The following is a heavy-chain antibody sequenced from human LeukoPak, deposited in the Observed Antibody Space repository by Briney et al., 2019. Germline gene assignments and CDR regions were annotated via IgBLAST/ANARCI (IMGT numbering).Heavy chain of an antibody. Sequence: SVKVSCKASGYTFTNYAIHWVRQAPGQRPEWMGGIIPIFGTANYAQKFQGRVTITADESTSTAYMELSSLRSEDTAVYYCARGVVPAAMTTEFDYWGQGTLVTVSS. CDR2: IIPIFGTA. V-gene: IGHV1-69*13. CDR1: GYTFTNYA. D-gene: IGHD2-2*01. CDR3: ARGVVPAAMTTEFDY. J-gene: IGHJ4*02.